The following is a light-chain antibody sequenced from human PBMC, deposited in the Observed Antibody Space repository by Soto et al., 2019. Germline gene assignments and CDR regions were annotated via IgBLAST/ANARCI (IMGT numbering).Light chain of an antibody. Sequence: EIVLTQSPATLSLSPGERATLSCRASQSVSSYLAWYQQRPGQAPGLLIYDASDRATGVPARFSGSGSGTDFTLTISSLEPEDSAVYYCQQRSKWPPYTFGQGTKLEIK. CDR3: QQRSKWPPYT. J-gene: IGKJ2*01. V-gene: IGKV3-11*01. CDR1: QSVSSY. CDR2: DAS.